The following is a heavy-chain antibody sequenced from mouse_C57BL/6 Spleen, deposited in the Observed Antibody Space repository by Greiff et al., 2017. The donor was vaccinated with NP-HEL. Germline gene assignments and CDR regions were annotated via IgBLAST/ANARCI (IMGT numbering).Heavy chain of an antibody. D-gene: IGHD1-1*01. J-gene: IGHJ1*03. CDR2: ISSGGDYI. CDR3: TRVPQYYGSYWYFDV. CDR1: GFTFSSYA. Sequence: EVHLVESGEGLVKPGGSLKLSCAASGFTFSSYAMSWVRQTPEKRLEWVAYISSGGDYIYYADTVKGRFTISRDNARNTLYLQMSSLKSEDTAMYYCTRVPQYYGSYWYFDVWGTGTTVTVSS. V-gene: IGHV5-9-1*02.